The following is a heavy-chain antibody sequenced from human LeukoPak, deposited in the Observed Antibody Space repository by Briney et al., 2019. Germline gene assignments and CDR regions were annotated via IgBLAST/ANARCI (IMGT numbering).Heavy chain of an antibody. D-gene: IGHD6-19*01. Sequence: GGSLRLSCVASGFTFTSDAMNWVRQAPGKGLEWVSSTVSRGTTQYADSVKGRFTVSRDTSKNTLYLQMNSLRADDTAVYYCARCSTSAYTTGWCNWIDPWGQGTLVTVSS. CDR2: TVSRGTT. CDR1: GFTFTSDA. V-gene: IGHV3-23*01. CDR3: ARCSTSAYTTGWCNWIDP. J-gene: IGHJ5*02.